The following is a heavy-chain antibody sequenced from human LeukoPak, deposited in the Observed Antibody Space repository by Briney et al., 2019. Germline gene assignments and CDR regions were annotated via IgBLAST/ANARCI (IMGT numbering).Heavy chain of an antibody. Sequence: SETLSLTCTVSGGSISSYYWSWIRQPPGKGLEWIGYIYYSGSTNYNPSLKSRVTISVDTSKNRFSLKLSSVTAADTAVYYCARDEMYSSGWYYFDYWGQGTLVTVSS. CDR1: GGSISSYY. J-gene: IGHJ4*02. CDR2: IYYSGST. V-gene: IGHV4-59*01. CDR3: ARDEMYSSGWYYFDY. D-gene: IGHD6-19*01.